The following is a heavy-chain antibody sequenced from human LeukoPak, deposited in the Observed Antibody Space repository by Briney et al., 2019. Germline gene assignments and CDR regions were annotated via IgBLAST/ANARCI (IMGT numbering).Heavy chain of an antibody. J-gene: IGHJ4*02. V-gene: IGHV3-30*18. CDR1: GFTFSSYG. D-gene: IGHD3-22*01. Sequence: PGGSLRLSCAASGFTFSSYGMHWVRQAPGKGLEWVAVISYDGSNKYYADSVKGRFTISRDNSKNTLYLQMNSLRAEDTAVYYCAKALSYDSSGYYGDYWGQGTLVTVSS. CDR2: ISYDGSNK. CDR3: AKALSYDSSGYYGDY.